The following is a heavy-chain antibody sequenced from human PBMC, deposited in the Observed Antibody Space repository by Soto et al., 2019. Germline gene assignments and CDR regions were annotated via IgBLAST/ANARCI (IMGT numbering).Heavy chain of an antibody. CDR2: IIPIFGTA. CDR3: ASTSTGGDYPLYPFDY. V-gene: IGHV1-69*13. J-gene: IGHJ4*02. D-gene: IGHD4-17*01. CDR1: GGTFSSYA. Sequence: SVKVSCKASGGTFSSYAISWVRQAPGQGLEWMGGIIPIFGTANYAQKFQGRVTITADESTSTAYMELSSLRSEDTAVYYCASTSTGGDYPLYPFDYWGQGTLVTVSS.